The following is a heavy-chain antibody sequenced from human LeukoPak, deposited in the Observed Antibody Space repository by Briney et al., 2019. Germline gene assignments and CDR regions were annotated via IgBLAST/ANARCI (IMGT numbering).Heavy chain of an antibody. D-gene: IGHD3-10*01. CDR2: IWYDGSSK. J-gene: IGHJ4*02. CDR3: ATDRGVFGSKQGSYIDF. CDR1: GFTFSSYG. Sequence: QPGRSLRLSCAASGFTFSSYGMHWVRQAPGKGLEWVALIWYDGSSKKHADSVRGRFTISRDDSKNTLYLQMDSLRAEDTAVYYCATDRGVFGSKQGSYIDFWGQGTLVTVSS. V-gene: IGHV3-33*01.